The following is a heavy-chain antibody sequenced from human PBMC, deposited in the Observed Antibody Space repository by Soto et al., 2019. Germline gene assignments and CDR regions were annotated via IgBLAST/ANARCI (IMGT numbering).Heavy chain of an antibody. J-gene: IGHJ4*02. CDR2: INCRSGGT. D-gene: IGHD3-22*01. V-gene: IGHV1-2*02. CDR1: GYTFSDYY. CDR3: MRGASARDSSGYPYYFDP. Sequence: ASVKVSCKAGGYTFSDYYIHWVRQAPGQGLEWMGWINCRSGGTTYTQKFQGRVTLTMDTSTSTAYMELSSLISDDTALYYCMRGASARDSSGYPYYFDPWGQGTLVTVSS.